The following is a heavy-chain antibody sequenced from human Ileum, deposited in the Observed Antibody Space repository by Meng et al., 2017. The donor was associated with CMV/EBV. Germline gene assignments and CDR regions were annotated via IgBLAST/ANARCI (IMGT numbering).Heavy chain of an antibody. Sequence: GGSLRLSCVASGFSFSSYWMHWVRQSPGQGLAWVSRHSNSGTSINYADSVKGRFTISRDNAKNALYLDMTRVRDEDTAVYFCARALLGYEGYFFEHWGQGTLVTVSS. D-gene: IGHD5-12*01. J-gene: IGHJ4*02. V-gene: IGHV3-74*01. CDR1: GFSFSSYW. CDR2: HSNSGTSI. CDR3: ARALLGYEGYFFEH.